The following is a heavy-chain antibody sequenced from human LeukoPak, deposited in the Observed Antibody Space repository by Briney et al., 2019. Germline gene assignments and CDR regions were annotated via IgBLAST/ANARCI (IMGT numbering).Heavy chain of an antibody. J-gene: IGHJ6*03. V-gene: IGHV3-74*01. CDR2: INSDGSST. D-gene: IGHD5-18*01. CDR1: GFTFSSYW. CDR3: ARAFWGGYSYGAPDYYYYYYMDV. Sequence: PGGSLRLSCAASGFTFSSYWMHWVRQAPGKGLVWVSRINSDGSSTSYADSVKGRFTISRDNAKNTLYLQMNSLRAEDTAVYYCARAFWGGYSYGAPDYYYYYYMDVWGKGTTVTVSS.